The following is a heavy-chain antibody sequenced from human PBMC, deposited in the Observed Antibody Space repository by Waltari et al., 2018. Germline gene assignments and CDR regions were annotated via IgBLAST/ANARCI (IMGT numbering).Heavy chain of an antibody. D-gene: IGHD3-10*01. V-gene: IGHV3-23*01. CDR3: ATRPYGSGLYYFDY. Sequence: EVQLLESGGGLVQPGGSLRLSCAASGFTFNNYAMTWVRQAPGKGLGWVSAIGGSGSSTHYADSVKGRFTISRDNSRNTLYLQMITLRVEDTAVYYCATRPYGSGLYYFDYWGQRTLVTVSP. CDR2: IGGSGSST. CDR1: GFTFNNYA. J-gene: IGHJ4*02.